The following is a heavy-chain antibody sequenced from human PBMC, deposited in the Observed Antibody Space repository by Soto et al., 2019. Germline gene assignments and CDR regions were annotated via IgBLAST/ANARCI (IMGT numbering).Heavy chain of an antibody. V-gene: IGHV3-74*01. J-gene: IGHJ4*02. CDR1: GFTFSSYW. Sequence: LRLSCAASGFTFSSYWMHWVRQAPGKGLVWVSRINSDGSSTSYADSVKGRFTISRDNAKNTLYLQMNSLRAEDTAVYYCARADEYYYGSEIFDYWGQGTLVTVSS. D-gene: IGHD3-10*01. CDR3: ARADEYYYGSEIFDY. CDR2: INSDGSST.